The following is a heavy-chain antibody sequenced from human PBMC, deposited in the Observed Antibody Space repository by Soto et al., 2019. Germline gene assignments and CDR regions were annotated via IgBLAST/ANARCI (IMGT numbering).Heavy chain of an antibody. CDR1: GGSISSYY. J-gene: IGHJ4*02. CDR3: ARSLDWLPGYFDY. D-gene: IGHD3-9*01. V-gene: IGHV4-59*01. CDR2: IYYSGST. Sequence: SETLSLTCTVSGGSISSYYWSWIRQPPGKGLEWIGYIYYSGSTNYNPSLKSRVTISVDTSKNQFSLKLSSVTAADTAVYYCARSLDWLPGYFDYWGQGPLVTVSS.